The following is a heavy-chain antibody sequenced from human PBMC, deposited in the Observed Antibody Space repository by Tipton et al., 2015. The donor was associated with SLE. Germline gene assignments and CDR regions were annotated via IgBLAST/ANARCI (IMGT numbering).Heavy chain of an antibody. D-gene: IGHD7-27*01. J-gene: IGHJ4*02. CDR1: GGSFSGYF. CDR2: TYSSGST. Sequence: GLVKPSETLALTCGVSGGSFSGYFWTWIRQAPGKGLEWIGYTYSSGSTNYNPSLRSRVTMSVDTSKNQFSLKLTSVTAADTAVYFCARGTNWGSLGHYFDYWGQGSLVTVSS. V-gene: IGHV4-59*01. CDR3: ARGTNWGSLGHYFDY.